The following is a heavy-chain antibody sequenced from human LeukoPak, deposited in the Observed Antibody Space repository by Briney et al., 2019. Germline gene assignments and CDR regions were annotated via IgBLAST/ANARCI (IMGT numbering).Heavy chain of an antibody. Sequence: PSETLSLTCAVYGGSFSGYYWSWIRQPPGKGLEWIGEINHSGSTNYNPSLKSRVTISVDTSKNQFSLKLSSVTAADTAVYYCARKRITFGGVIVKDWFDPWGQGTLVTVSS. CDR2: INHSGST. V-gene: IGHV4-34*01. J-gene: IGHJ5*02. D-gene: IGHD3-16*02. CDR3: ARKRITFGGVIVKDWFDP. CDR1: GGSFSGYY.